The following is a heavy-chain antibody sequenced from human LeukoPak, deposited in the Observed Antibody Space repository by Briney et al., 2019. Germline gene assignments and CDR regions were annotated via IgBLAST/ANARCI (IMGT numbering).Heavy chain of an antibody. CDR3: ALLAVASDFDY. CDR2: IKHDGSGK. CDR1: GFTFSSFW. J-gene: IGHJ4*02. Sequence: GGSLRLSCAASGFTFSSFWMSWVRQAPGKGLECLANIKHDGSGKYYVDSVKGRFTISREAVKNSLFLQMNSLREKDTAVYYCALLAVASDFDYWGQGALVTVSS. V-gene: IGHV3-7*01. D-gene: IGHD6-19*01.